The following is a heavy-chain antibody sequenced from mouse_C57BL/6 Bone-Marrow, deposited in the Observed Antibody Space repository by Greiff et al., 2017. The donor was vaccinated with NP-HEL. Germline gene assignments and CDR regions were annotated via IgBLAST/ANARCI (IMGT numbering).Heavy chain of an antibody. D-gene: IGHD1-1*01. CDR3: TIRRYYGSSFFDY. CDR2: IDPEDGDT. CDR1: GFNIKDYY. V-gene: IGHV14-1*01. J-gene: IGHJ2*01. Sequence: VQLQQSGAELVRPGASVKLSCTASGFNIKDYYMHWVKQRPEQGLEWIGRIDPEDGDTEYAPKFQGKATMTADPSSNTAYLQLSSLTSEDTAVYYCTIRRYYGSSFFDYWGQGTTLTVSS.